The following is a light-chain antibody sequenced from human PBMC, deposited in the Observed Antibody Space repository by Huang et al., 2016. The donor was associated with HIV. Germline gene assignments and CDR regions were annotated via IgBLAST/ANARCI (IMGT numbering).Light chain of an antibody. Sequence: IQLTQSPSSLSLLIGDRVTITCRDSQDITNYLAWYQQKPRQPPKVLIYAASALPGGVPSRFSGSGSGRNFTLNINNLQPEDFGTYYCQQLNSYPITFGQGTRLEIK. J-gene: IGKJ5*01. V-gene: IGKV1-9*01. CDR1: QDITNY. CDR3: QQLNSYPIT. CDR2: AAS.